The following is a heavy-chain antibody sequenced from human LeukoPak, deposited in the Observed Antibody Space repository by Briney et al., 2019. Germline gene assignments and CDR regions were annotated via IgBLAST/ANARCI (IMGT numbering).Heavy chain of an antibody. V-gene: IGHV1-18*01. Sequence: ASVKVSCKASGYTFSSYGIAWVRQAPGQGLEWMGWISPYNGNTNYAQKLQGRVTMTTDTSTSTAYMELRSLTPDDTAVYYCARDFMYRGQTNDYWGQGTLVAVSS. CDR1: GYTFSSYG. CDR3: ARDFMYRGQTNDY. CDR2: ISPYNGNT. J-gene: IGHJ4*02. D-gene: IGHD3-10*01.